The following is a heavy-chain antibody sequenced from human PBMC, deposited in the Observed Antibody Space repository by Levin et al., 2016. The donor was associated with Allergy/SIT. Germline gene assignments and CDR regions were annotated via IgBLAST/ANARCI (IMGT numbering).Heavy chain of an antibody. CDR2: ISSSSSYI. D-gene: IGHD5-18*01. V-gene: IGHV3-21*01. J-gene: IGHJ4*02. CDR3: ANGYSYDTGSFDY. Sequence: VRQAPGKGLEWVSSISSSSSYIYYADSVKGRFTISRDNAKNSLYLQMNSLRAEDTAVYYCANGYSYDTGSFDYWGQGTLVTVSS.